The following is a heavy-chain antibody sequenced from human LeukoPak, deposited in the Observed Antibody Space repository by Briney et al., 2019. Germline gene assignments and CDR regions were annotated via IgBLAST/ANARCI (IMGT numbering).Heavy chain of an antibody. D-gene: IGHD2-21*01. CDR2: LNRGRT. CDR1: GFTFSNYA. CDR3: VKEVPTYGYFDY. V-gene: IGHV3-23*01. Sequence: GGSLRLSCVASGFTFSNYAMSWVRQAPGRGLEWIAALNRGRTFFQDFVRGRCTISRDNSKNTLYLQLNSLTGDDTAVYFCVKEVPTYGYFDYWGRGTLVTVSS. J-gene: IGHJ4*02.